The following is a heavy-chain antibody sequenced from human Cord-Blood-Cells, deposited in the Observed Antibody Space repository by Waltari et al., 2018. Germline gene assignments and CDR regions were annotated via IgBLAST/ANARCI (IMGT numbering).Heavy chain of an antibody. Sequence: QVQLVQSGAEVKKPGPSVKVSCTASGGSFSSYASFGTANSAQKFQGRVTITADKSTGRGDMELSSLRSEDTAVYYCARDGHSGYDSDYWGQGTLVTVSS. V-gene: IGHV1-69*06. J-gene: IGHJ4*02. D-gene: IGHD5-12*01. CDR2: SFGTA. CDR3: ARDGHSGYDSDY. CDR1: GGSFSSYA.